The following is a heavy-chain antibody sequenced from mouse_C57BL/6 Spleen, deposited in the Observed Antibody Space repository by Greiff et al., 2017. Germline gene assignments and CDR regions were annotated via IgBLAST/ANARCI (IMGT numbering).Heavy chain of an antibody. CDR3: ASGAPSYFDY. Sequence: EVKLVESGGGLVKPGGSLKLSCAASGFTFSDYGMHWVRQAPEKGLEWVAYISSGSSTIYYADTVKGRFTISRDNAKNTLFLQMTSLRSEDTAMYYCASGAPSYFDYWGQGTTLTVSS. J-gene: IGHJ2*01. CDR1: GFTFSDYG. V-gene: IGHV5-17*01. CDR2: ISSGSSTI.